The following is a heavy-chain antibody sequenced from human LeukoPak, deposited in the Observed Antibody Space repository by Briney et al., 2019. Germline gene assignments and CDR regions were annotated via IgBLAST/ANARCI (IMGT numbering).Heavy chain of an antibody. CDR1: GGSISSGGYS. J-gene: IGHJ4*02. CDR2: IYHSGST. V-gene: IGHV4-30-2*01. Sequence: SETLSLTCAVSGGSISSGGYSWSWIRQPPGKGLEWIGYIYHSGSTYYNPSLKSRVTISVDRSKNQFSLKLSSVTAADTAVYYCARAASYYYDSSGHYLDYWGQGTLVTVSS. CDR3: ARAASYYYDSSGHYLDY. D-gene: IGHD3-22*01.